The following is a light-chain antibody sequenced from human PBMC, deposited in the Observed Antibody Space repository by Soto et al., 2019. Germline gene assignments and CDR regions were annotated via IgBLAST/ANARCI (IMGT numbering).Light chain of an antibody. CDR2: EVS. V-gene: IGLV2-14*01. CDR3: SSYTSSSTLGV. J-gene: IGLJ2*01. Sequence: QSAPTQPASVSGSPGQSITISCTGTSSDVGGYNYASWYQQHPGKAPKLRIYEVSNRPSGVSNRFSGSKSGNTASLTISGLQAEDEADYYCSSYTSSSTLGVFGGGTKLTV. CDR1: SSDVGGYNY.